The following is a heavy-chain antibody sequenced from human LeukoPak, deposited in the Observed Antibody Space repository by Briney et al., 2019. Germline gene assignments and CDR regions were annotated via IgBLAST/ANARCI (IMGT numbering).Heavy chain of an antibody. CDR1: GLTVSSSW. CDR3: ARGARGSGTASDY. V-gene: IGHV3-74*01. J-gene: IGHJ4*02. D-gene: IGHD3-10*01. CDR2: INSDGSST. Sequence: GGSLRLSCAASGLTVSSSWMHWVRQAPGKGLVWVSRINSDGSSTNYADSVKGRFTISRDNAKNTLHLQMNSLRAEDTAVYYCARGARGSGTASDYWGQGTLVTVSS.